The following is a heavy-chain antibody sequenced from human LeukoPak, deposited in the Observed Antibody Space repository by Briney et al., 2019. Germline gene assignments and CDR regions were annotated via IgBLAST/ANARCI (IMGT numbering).Heavy chain of an antibody. J-gene: IGHJ4*02. CDR3: AKDGGDCSGGSCYAEVDY. V-gene: IGHV3-53*01. CDR1: GFTVSSNY. Sequence: GGSLRLSCAASGFTVSSNYMTWVRQAPGKGLEWVSVIYSGGSTYYADSVKGRFTISRDNSKNTLYLQMNSLRAEDTAVYYCAKDGGDCSGGSCYAEVDYWGQGTLVTVSS. D-gene: IGHD2-15*01. CDR2: IYSGGST.